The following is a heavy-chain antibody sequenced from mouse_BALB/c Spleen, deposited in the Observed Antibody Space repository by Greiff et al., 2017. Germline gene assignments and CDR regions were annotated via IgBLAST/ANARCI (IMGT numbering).Heavy chain of an antibody. CDR1: GFTFSSYT. V-gene: IGHV5-6-4*01. CDR3: TREDTTAFDY. Sequence: DVMLVESGGGLVKPGGSLKLSCAASGFTFSSYTMSWVRQTPEKRLEWVATISSGGSYTYYPDSVKGRFTISRDNAKNTLYLQMSSLKSEDTAMYYCTREDTTAFDYWGQGTTLTVSS. CDR2: ISSGGSYT. D-gene: IGHD1-2*01. J-gene: IGHJ2*01.